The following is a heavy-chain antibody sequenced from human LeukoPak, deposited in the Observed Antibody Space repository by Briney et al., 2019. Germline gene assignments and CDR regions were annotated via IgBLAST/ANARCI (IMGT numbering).Heavy chain of an antibody. D-gene: IGHD4-23*01. J-gene: IGHJ4*02. V-gene: IGHV3-7*01. CDR1: GFTFSNYW. CDR2: IKQDGSEK. CDR3: ARGGNTPFDS. Sequence: GGSLRLSCAASGFTFSNYWMSWVRQAPGKGLEWVATIKQDGSEKFYVDSVKGRFTISRDNAKNSLYLQMNSLRAEDTAVYYCARGGNTPFDSWGQGILVTVSS.